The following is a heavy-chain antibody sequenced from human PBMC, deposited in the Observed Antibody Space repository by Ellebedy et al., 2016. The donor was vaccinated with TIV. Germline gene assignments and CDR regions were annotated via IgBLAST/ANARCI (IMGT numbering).Heavy chain of an antibody. CDR3: ARDHSGSYFGFYYFDY. D-gene: IGHD1-26*01. Sequence: AASVKVSCKASGYTFTSYAMHWVRQAPGQRLEWMGWINAGNGNTKYSQKFQGRVTITRDTSASTAYMELSSLRSEDTAVYYCARDHSGSYFGFYYFDYWGQGTLVTVSS. CDR2: INAGNGNT. V-gene: IGHV1-3*01. J-gene: IGHJ4*02. CDR1: GYTFTSYA.